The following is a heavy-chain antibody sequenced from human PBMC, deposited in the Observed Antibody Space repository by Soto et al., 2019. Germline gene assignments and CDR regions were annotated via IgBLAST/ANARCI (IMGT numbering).Heavy chain of an antibody. Sequence: EVQMVESGGGLVKLGGSQRLSCKALKFAITSHVMTWVRQAPGKGLEWGSGISASGGSTFYADSVLGRFTISRDDTRNMVYLQVDSLRADDTAVYYCAKRTGDYYFYGLDAWGQGTTVVVSS. CDR3: AKRTGDYYFYGLDA. CDR1: KFAITSHV. CDR2: ISASGGST. J-gene: IGHJ6*02. V-gene: IGHV3-23*04. D-gene: IGHD7-27*01.